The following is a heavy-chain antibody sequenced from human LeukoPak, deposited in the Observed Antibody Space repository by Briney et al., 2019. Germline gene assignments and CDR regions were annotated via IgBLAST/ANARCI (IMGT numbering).Heavy chain of an antibody. CDR1: GYTFTSYY. D-gene: IGHD3-22*01. V-gene: IGHV1-46*03. CDR2: INPSGGST. CDR3: ARYYYDSSGYYSGFDY. J-gene: IGHJ4*02. Sequence: ASVKVSCKASGYTFTSYYMHWVRQAPGQGLEWMGIINPSGGSTSCAQKFQGRVTMTRDTSTSTVYMELSSLRSEDTAVYYCARYYYDSSGYYSGFDYWGQGTLVTVSS.